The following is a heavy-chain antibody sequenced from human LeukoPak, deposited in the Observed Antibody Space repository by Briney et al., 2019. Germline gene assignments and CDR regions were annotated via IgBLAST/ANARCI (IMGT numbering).Heavy chain of an antibody. CDR3: ARVGNLHDSSGYYYPVDY. CDR1: GYTFTGYY. D-gene: IGHD3-22*01. Sequence: ASVKASCKASGYTFTGYYMHWVRQAPGQGLEWMGWINPNSGGTNYAQKFQGRVTMTRDTSISTAYMELSRLRSDDTAVYYCARVGNLHDSSGYYYPVDYWGQGTLVTVSS. V-gene: IGHV1-2*02. CDR2: INPNSGGT. J-gene: IGHJ4*02.